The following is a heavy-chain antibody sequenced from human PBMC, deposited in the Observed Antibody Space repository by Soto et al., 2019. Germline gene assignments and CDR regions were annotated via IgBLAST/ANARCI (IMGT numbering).Heavy chain of an antibody. CDR2: ISAYNGNT. J-gene: IGHJ4*02. V-gene: IGHV1-18*01. CDR3: ARGAGSSSWSRPDFDY. CDR1: GYTFTSYG. Sequence: VSVKVSCNASGYTFTSYGISWVRQAPGQGLEWMGWISAYNGNTNYAQKLQGRVTMTTDTSTSTAYMELRSLRSDDTAVYYCARGAGSSSWSRPDFDYWGQGTLVTVSS. D-gene: IGHD6-13*01.